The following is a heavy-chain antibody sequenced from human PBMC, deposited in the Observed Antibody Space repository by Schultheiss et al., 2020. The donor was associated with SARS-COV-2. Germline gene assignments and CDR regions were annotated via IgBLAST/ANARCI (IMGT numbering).Heavy chain of an antibody. CDR3: ARASTSSSESS. V-gene: IGHV3-33*01. D-gene: IGHD3-10*01. J-gene: IGHJ4*02. CDR2: IWYDGSNK. CDR1: GFTFSNYG. Sequence: GESLKISCAASGFTFSNYGMHWVRQAPGKGLEWVAAIWYDGSNKYYAGSVKGRFTISRDNTRNTVYLQMNSLRAEDSGVYYCARASTSSSESSWGQGTLVTVSS.